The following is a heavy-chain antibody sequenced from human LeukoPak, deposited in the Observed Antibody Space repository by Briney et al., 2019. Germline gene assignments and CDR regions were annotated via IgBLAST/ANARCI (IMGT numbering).Heavy chain of an antibody. V-gene: IGHV4-30-2*01. CDR2: IYHSGST. CDR1: GGSISSGGYS. J-gene: IGHJ6*02. CDR3: ARGRVPPRVPAAIQHYYYGMDV. Sequence: SETLSLTCAVSGGSISSGGYSWSWIRQPPGKGLEWIGYIYHSGSTYYNPSLKSRVTISVDTSKNQFSLKLSSVTAADTAVYYCARGRVPPRVPAAIQHYYYGMDVWGQGTTVTVSS. D-gene: IGHD2-2*02.